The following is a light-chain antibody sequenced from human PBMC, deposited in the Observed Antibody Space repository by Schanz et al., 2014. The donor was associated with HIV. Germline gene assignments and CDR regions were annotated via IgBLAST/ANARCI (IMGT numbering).Light chain of an antibody. CDR2: ADY. Sequence: QSVLTQPPSASAAPGQRVTISCSGGALNLGHNFVSWYQQFPGTAPKLLIFADYQRPSEIPDRFSGSKSGQSATLAIIGLQAGDEADYYCGAWDSGRRAVVFGGGTKLTVL. CDR3: GAWDSGRRAVV. V-gene: IGLV1-51*01. J-gene: IGLJ2*01. CDR1: ALNLGHNF.